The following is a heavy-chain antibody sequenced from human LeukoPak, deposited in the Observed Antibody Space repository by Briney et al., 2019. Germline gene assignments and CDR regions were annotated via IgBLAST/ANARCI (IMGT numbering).Heavy chain of an antibody. CDR3: AKQGSDTSPKYHDY. D-gene: IGHD2-2*01. CDR1: GFAFGTYA. CDR2: MSPTGNTF. Sequence: GGSLRLSCAASGFAFGTYAMTWVRQAPGKGLDRVSSMSPTGNTFYYADSVKGRFTISRDNSKNTVYLQMNSLRADDTAVYYCAKQGSDTSPKYHDYWGQGALVTVSS. V-gene: IGHV3-23*01. J-gene: IGHJ4*02.